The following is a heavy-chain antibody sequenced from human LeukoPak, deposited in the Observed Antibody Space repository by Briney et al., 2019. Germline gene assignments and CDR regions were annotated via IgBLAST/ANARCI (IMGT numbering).Heavy chain of an antibody. D-gene: IGHD3-22*01. V-gene: IGHV1-18*01. Sequence: GASVKVSCQASGYTFPRYGISWVRQAPGQGLEWMGWISAYNGNTNYAQKLQGRVTMTTDTSTSTAYMELRSLRSDDTAVYYCARDGLPYYDSSGFPPDYWGQGTLVTVSS. J-gene: IGHJ4*02. CDR2: ISAYNGNT. CDR1: GYTFPRYG. CDR3: ARDGLPYYDSSGFPPDY.